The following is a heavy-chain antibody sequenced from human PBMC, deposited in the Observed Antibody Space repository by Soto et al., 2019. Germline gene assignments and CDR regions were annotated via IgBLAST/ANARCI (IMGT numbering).Heavy chain of an antibody. D-gene: IGHD6-19*01. CDR1: GFTFNTYA. CDR2: IGSDGTAI. J-gene: IGHJ4*02. CDR3: AKPGLTVAGTRHFDR. V-gene: IGHV3-23*05. Sequence: EVQLLESGGGLVQPGGSLRLSCAASGFTFNTYAMSWVRQAPGKGLEWVSAIGSDGTAIQYADSVTGRFTISKDNSKDTLYLQMNSLRAEDTAVYYCAKPGLTVAGTRHFDRWGQVTLVTVSS.